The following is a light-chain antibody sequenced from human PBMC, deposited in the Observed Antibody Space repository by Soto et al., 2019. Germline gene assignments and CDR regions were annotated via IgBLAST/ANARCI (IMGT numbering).Light chain of an antibody. CDR1: SSEVGGYNY. V-gene: IGLV2-14*01. CDR2: DVS. CDR3: SSYTSSSTPYV. Sequence: QSALTQPASVSGSPGQSITISCTGTSSEVGGYNYVSWYQQHPGKAPKLMIYDVSNRPSGVSIRFSGSKSGNTASLTIFGLQAEDEADYYCSSYTSSSTPYVFGTGTKVTVL. J-gene: IGLJ1*01.